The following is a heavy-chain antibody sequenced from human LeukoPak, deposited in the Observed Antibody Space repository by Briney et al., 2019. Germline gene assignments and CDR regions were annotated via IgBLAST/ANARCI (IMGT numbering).Heavy chain of an antibody. CDR2: INPNSGGT. CDR3: AAPYYYDSSGYAY. V-gene: IGHV1-2*02. D-gene: IGHD3-22*01. J-gene: IGHJ4*02. CDR1: GYTSTGYY. Sequence: ASVKVSCKASGYTSTGYYMHWVRQAPGQGLEWMGWINPNSGGTNYAQKFQGRVTMTRDTSISTAYMELSRLRSDDTAVYYCAAPYYYDSSGYAYWGQGTLVTVSS.